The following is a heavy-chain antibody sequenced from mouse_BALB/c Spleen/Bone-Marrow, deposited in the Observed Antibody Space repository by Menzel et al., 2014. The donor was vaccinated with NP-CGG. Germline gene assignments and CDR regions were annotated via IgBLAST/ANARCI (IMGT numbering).Heavy chain of an antibody. CDR3: ARDSITTVVATDY. CDR1: GYTFTSYW. Sequence: VQLQQSGAELVKPGAPVKLSCKASGYTFTSYWMNWVKQRPGRGLEWIGRIDPSDSETHYNQKFKDKATLTVDKSSSTAYIQLSSLTSEDSAVYYCARDSITTVVATDYWGQGTTLTVSS. D-gene: IGHD1-1*01. J-gene: IGHJ2*01. CDR2: IDPSDSET. V-gene: IGHV1-69*02.